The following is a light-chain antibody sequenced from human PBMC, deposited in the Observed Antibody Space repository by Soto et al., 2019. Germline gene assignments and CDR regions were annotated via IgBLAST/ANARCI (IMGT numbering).Light chain of an antibody. CDR3: SSYTSSSTRV. CDR2: EVS. CDR1: SSDVGGYNY. Sequence: QSALTQPASVSGSPGQSITISCTGTSSDVGGYNYVSWYQQHPGKAPKLMIYEVSNRPSGVSNRFSGSKSGNTASLTISGLQAEDEADYYCSSYTSSSTRVFVGRTKLTVL. J-gene: IGLJ3*02. V-gene: IGLV2-14*01.